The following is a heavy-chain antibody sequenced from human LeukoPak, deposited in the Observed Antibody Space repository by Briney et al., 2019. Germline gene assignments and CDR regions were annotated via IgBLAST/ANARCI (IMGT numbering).Heavy chain of an antibody. V-gene: IGHV3-21*01. CDR3: ARGLVWADAFDI. D-gene: IGHD5/OR15-5a*01. CDR1: GFTFSSYS. CDR2: ISSSSSYI. Sequence: GGSLRLSCAASGFTFSSYSMNWVRQAPGKGLEWVSSISSSSSYIYYADSVKGRFTISRDNAKNSLYLQMNSLRAEDTAVYYCARGLVWADAFDIWGQGTMVTVSS. J-gene: IGHJ3*02.